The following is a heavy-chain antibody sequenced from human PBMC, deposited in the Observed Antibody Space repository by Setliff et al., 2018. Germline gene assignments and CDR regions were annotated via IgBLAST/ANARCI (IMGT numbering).Heavy chain of an antibody. Sequence: GASVKVSCKASGYTFTSYGISWVRQAPGQGLEWMGWISAYNGNTNYAQKLQGRVTMTTDTSTSTAYMELSSLRSEDTAVYYCATHGGYYYDSSGSFGAYWGQGTLVTVSS. CDR1: GYTFTSYG. D-gene: IGHD3-22*01. V-gene: IGHV1-18*01. J-gene: IGHJ4*02. CDR3: ATHGGYYYDSSGSFGAY. CDR2: ISAYNGNT.